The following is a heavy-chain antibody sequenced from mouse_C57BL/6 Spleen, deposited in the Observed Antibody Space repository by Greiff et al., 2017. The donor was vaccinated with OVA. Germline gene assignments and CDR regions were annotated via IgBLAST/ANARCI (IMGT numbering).Heavy chain of an antibody. V-gene: IGHV1-64*01. CDR3: ARYWDYDGYAMDY. CDR2: IHPNSGST. D-gene: IGHD2-4*01. J-gene: IGHJ4*01. CDR1: GYTFTSYW. Sequence: QVQLKQPGAELVKPGASVKLSCKASGYTFTSYWMHWVKQRPGQGLEWIGMIHPNSGSTNYNEKFKSKATLTVDKSSSTAYMQLSSLTSEDSAVYYCARYWDYDGYAMDYWGQGTSVTVSS.